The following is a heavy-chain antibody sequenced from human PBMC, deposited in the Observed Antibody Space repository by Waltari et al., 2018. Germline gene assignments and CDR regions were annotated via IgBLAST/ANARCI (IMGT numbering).Heavy chain of an antibody. CDR3: ARTSLTLGLKDYYYYYMDV. D-gene: IGHD3-16*01. CDR2: IIPIFGTA. CDR1: GGTFSSYA. J-gene: IGHJ6*03. Sequence: QVQLVQSGAEVKKPGSSVKVSCKASGGTFSSYAISWVRQAPGQGLEWMGGIIPIFGTANDAQKFQGRVTITADKSTSTAYMELSSLRSEDTAVYYCARTSLTLGLKDYYYYYMDVWGKGTTVTVSS. V-gene: IGHV1-69*14.